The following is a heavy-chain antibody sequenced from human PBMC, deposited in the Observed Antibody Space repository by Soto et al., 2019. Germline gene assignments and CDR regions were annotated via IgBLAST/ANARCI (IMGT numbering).Heavy chain of an antibody. CDR2: ISPNSGGT. CDR3: GRGRSGELVVFY. CDR1: GYTFTGYY. J-gene: IGHJ4*02. D-gene: IGHD1-7*01. Sequence: VQLVQSGAEVKKSGASVKVSCKASGYTFTGYYIHWVRQAPGQGFEWMGEISPNSGGTKYAQKFQGRVTMTRDTSTSTVYMELNNLSPDDTAVYYCGRGRSGELVVFYWGQGTLVTVYS. V-gene: IGHV1-2*02.